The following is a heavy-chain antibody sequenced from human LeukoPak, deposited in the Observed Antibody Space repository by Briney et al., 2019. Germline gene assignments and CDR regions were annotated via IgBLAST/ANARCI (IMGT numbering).Heavy chain of an antibody. D-gene: IGHD6-19*01. CDR2: ISYDGSNK. CDR1: GFTFSSYG. V-gene: IGHV3-30*18. CDR3: AKDGVGSSCWCFDY. Sequence: GRSLRLSCAASGFTFSSYGMHWVRQAPGKGLEWVAVISYDGSNKYYADSVKGRFTISRDNSKNTLYLQMNGVRAEDTVVYYGAKDGVGSSCWCFDYWGQGTLVTVSS. J-gene: IGHJ4*02.